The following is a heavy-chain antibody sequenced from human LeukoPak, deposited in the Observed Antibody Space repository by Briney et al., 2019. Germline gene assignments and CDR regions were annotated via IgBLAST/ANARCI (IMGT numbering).Heavy chain of an antibody. CDR2: ISGSGGST. D-gene: IGHD2-2*01. CDR1: GFTFSSYA. J-gene: IGHJ6*03. CDR3: ASDIVVVPAVMDYYMDV. Sequence: PGGSLRLSCAASGFTFSSYAMSWVRQAPGKGLEWVSAISGSGGSTYYADSVKGRFTISRDNSKNTLYLQMNSLRAEDTAVYYCASDIVVVPAVMDYYMDVWGKGTTVTVS. V-gene: IGHV3-23*01.